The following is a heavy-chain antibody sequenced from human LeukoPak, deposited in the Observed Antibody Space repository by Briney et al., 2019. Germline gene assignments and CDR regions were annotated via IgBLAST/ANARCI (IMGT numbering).Heavy chain of an antibody. J-gene: IGHJ3*02. CDR1: GYTFTVYY. CDR3: ARPINYYDSSGYYPDDAFDI. CDR2: STPNSGGT. D-gene: IGHD3-22*01. Sequence: AAVKVSCKASGYTFTVYYMHWVRQAPGPGLEWMGWSTPNSGGTNYAQKFQGRVTMTRDTSISTASMGLSRLRSDDTAVYYCARPINYYDSSGYYPDDAFDIWGQGTMVTLSS. V-gene: IGHV1-2*02.